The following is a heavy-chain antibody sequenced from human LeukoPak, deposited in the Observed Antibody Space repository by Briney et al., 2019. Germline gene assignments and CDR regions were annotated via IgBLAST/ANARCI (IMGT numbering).Heavy chain of an antibody. Sequence: SETLSLTCTVSGGSISSSSYYWGWIRQPPGKGLDWIGGIYYSGSTYYNPSLKSRVTISVDTSKNQFSLKLSSVTAADTAVYYCARERHYCSGGSCYSGWFDPWGQGTLVTVSS. CDR2: IYYSGST. CDR3: ARERHYCSGGSCYSGWFDP. J-gene: IGHJ5*02. D-gene: IGHD2-15*01. CDR1: GGSISSSSYY. V-gene: IGHV4-39*02.